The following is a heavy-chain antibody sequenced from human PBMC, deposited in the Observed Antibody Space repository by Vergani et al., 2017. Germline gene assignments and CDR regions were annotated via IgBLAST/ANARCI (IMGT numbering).Heavy chain of an antibody. V-gene: IGHV3-9*01. D-gene: IGHD2-2*01. J-gene: IGHJ4*02. Sequence: EVQLVESGGGLVQPGRSLRLSCAASGFTFDDYAMHWVRQAPGKGLEWVSGIRWNSGSIGYADSVKGRFTISRDNAKHSLYLQMNSLRAEDTALYYCAKDSHCSSTSCYGGIDYWGQGTLVTVSS. CDR2: IRWNSGSI. CDR1: GFTFDDYA. CDR3: AKDSHCSSTSCYGGIDY.